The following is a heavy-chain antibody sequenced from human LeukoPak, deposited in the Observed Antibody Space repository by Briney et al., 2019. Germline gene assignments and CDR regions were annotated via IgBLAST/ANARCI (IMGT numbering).Heavy chain of an antibody. CDR2: IYYSGST. CDR1: GGSISSSSYY. D-gene: IGHD6-19*01. J-gene: IGHJ5*02. Sequence: PSETLSLTCTVSGGSISSSSYYWGWIRQPPGKGLEWMGSIYYSGSTYYNPSLKSRVTISVDTSKNQFSLKLSSVTAADTAVYYCAGLRTYSSGWYGWSGFDPWGQGTLVTVSS. CDR3: AGLRTYSSGWYGWSGFDP. V-gene: IGHV4-39*01.